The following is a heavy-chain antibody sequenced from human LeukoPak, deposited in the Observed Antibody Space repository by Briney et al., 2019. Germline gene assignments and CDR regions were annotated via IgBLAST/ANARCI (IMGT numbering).Heavy chain of an antibody. D-gene: IGHD3-10*01. CDR2: INTDGSFI. J-gene: IGHJ4*02. CDR3: AKDPGTMVRGDNDY. CDR1: GFTFSNYW. V-gene: IGHV3-74*01. Sequence: GGSLRLSCAASGFTFSNYWVHWVRQAPGKGLVWVSRINTDGSFITYADSVKGRFTISRDNAKNTLYLQMNSLRAEDTAVYYCAKDPGTMVRGDNDYWGQGTLVTVSS.